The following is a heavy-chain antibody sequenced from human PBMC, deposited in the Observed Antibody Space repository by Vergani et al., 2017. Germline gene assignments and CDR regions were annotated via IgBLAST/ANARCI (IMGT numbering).Heavy chain of an antibody. CDR1: GDIFNNYT. D-gene: IGHD5-24*01. CDR2: IIPIIRLA. CDR3: ARDHRDYNNYPGTFDI. V-gene: IGHV1-69*08. J-gene: IGHJ3*02. Sequence: QVHLEQSGTEVKKPGSSVKVSCKVSGDIFNNYTVTWVRQAPGQGLEWMGRIIPIIRLATSAQKFQDRVKITGDTSTNTAYMELSSLRSEDTAVYYCARDHRDYNNYPGTFDIWGQGSMVTVSS.